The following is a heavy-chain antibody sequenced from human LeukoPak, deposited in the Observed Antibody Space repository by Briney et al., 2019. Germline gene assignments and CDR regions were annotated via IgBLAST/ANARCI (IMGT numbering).Heavy chain of an antibody. J-gene: IGHJ4*02. CDR3: AKGREAYSGSSTPFDY. D-gene: IGHD1-26*01. Sequence: GGSLRLSCAASGFTLSNYAMNWVRQAPGKGLECVSTISGSGSSTYYADSVKGRFTISRDSSKNTLYLQMNSLRAEDTAVYYCAKGREAYSGSSTPFDYWGQGTLVTVSS. V-gene: IGHV3-23*01. CDR2: ISGSGSST. CDR1: GFTLSNYA.